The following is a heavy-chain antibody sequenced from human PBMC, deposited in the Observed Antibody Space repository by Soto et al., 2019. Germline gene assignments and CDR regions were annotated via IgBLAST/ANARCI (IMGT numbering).Heavy chain of an antibody. Sequence: SETLSLTCTVSGGSVSSSSYSWGWIRQSPGKELEWMGTIYSSENTYYNPSLLSRVTISVNTSKKEFSMRISSVTTADKAVYYCARLNGYCISTNCRGYYGMDVWGQGTTVT. CDR1: GGSVSSSSYS. V-gene: IGHV4-39*01. J-gene: IGHJ6*02. CDR3: ARLNGYCISTNCRGYYGMDV. CDR2: IYSSENT. D-gene: IGHD2-2*03.